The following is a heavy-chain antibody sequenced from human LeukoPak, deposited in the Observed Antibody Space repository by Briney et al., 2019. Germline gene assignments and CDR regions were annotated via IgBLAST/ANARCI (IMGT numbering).Heavy chain of an antibody. CDR1: GFTLSSYW. CDR2: IKQDGSEK. J-gene: IGHJ4*02. D-gene: IGHD3-3*01. Sequence: PGGSLRLSCAASGFTLSSYWMSWVRQAPGKGLEWVANIKQDGSEKYYVDSVKGRFTISRDNAKNSLYLQMNSLRAEDTAVYYCARDPIGVVIPYDYWGQGTLVTVSS. CDR3: ARDPIGVVIPYDY. V-gene: IGHV3-7*01.